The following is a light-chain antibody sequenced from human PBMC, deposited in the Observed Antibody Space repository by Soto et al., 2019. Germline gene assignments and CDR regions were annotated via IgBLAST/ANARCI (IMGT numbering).Light chain of an antibody. J-gene: IGLJ2*01. CDR1: NSNIGNNA. Sequence: QSVLTQPPSVSAAPRQRVTISCSGTNSNIGNNAVNWYQQLPGKAPKLLIYYDDLLPSGVSDRFSGSKSGTSASLAISGLQSEDEADYYCAAWDDSLNGPLFGGGTKLTVL. CDR3: AAWDDSLNGPL. CDR2: YDD. V-gene: IGLV1-36*01.